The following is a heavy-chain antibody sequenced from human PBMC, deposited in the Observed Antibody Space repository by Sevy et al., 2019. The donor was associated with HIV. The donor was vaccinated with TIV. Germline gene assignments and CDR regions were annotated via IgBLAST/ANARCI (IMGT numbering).Heavy chain of an antibody. Sequence: GGSLRLSCAASGFTFSSYAMHWVRQAPGKGLEWVAVISYDGSNKYYADSVKGRFTISRDNSKNTLYLQMNSLRAEDMAVYYCAREPPPVVVAATSFDYWGQGTLVTVSS. D-gene: IGHD2-15*01. CDR3: AREPPPVVVAATSFDY. J-gene: IGHJ4*02. CDR2: ISYDGSNK. CDR1: GFTFSSYA. V-gene: IGHV3-30*04.